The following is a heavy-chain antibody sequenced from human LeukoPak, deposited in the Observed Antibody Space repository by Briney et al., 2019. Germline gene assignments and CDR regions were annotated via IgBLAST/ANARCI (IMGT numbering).Heavy chain of an antibody. J-gene: IGHJ4*02. CDR2: FSGSGGNT. CDR1: GFTFRNYD. CDR3: AKDHVSGWSQYSDY. Sequence: GGSLRLSCAASGFTFRNYDMSWVRQAPGKGLEWVSGFSGSGGNTYYADSVKGRFTISGDNSENTLYVQMNSLRAEDTAVYYCAKDHVSGWSQYSDYWGQGTLVTVSS. D-gene: IGHD6-19*01. V-gene: IGHV3-23*01.